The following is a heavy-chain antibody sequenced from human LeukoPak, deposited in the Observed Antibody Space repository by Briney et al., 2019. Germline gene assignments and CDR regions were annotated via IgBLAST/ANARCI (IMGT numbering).Heavy chain of an antibody. J-gene: IGHJ4*02. V-gene: IGHV1-2*02. CDR1: GYTSTGYY. D-gene: IGHD1-26*01. CDR2: INPNSGGT. CDR3: APSGEVGALLEMDY. Sequence: GASVKVSCKASGYTSTGYYMHWVRQPPGQGLEWMGWINPNSGGTNYAQKFQGRVTMTRDTSISTAYMELSRLRSDDTAVYYCAPSGEVGALLEMDYWGQGTLVTVSS.